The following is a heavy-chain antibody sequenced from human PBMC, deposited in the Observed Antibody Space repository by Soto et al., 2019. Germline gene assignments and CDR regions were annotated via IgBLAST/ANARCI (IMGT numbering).Heavy chain of an antibody. Sequence: TSETLSLTCAVYGGSFSGYYWSWIRQPPGKGLEWIGEINHSGSTNYNPSLKSRVTISVDTSKNQFSLKLSSVTAADTAVYYCAGGEYSSSWYRKNWFDPWGQGTLVTVSS. J-gene: IGHJ5*02. D-gene: IGHD6-13*01. CDR2: INHSGST. CDR3: AGGEYSSSWYRKNWFDP. V-gene: IGHV4-34*01. CDR1: GGSFSGYY.